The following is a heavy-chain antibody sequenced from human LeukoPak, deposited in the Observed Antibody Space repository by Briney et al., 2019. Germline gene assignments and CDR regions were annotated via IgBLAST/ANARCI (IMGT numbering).Heavy chain of an antibody. V-gene: IGHV3-21*01. CDR1: GFTFSSYG. D-gene: IGHD3-9*01. Sequence: GGSLRLSCAASGFTFSSYGMHWVRQAPGKGLEWVSSISSSSSYIYYADSVKGRFTISSDNAKNSLYLQMNSLRAEDTAVYYCSRADTFDYWGQGTLVTVSS. CDR2: ISSSSSYI. J-gene: IGHJ4*02. CDR3: SRADTFDY.